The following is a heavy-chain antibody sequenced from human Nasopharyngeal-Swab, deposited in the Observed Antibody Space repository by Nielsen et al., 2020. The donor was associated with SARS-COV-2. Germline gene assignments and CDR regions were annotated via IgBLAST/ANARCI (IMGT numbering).Heavy chain of an antibody. D-gene: IGHD4-17*01. J-gene: IGHJ5*02. CDR1: GYIFTDYY. Sequence: ASVKASCKTSGYIFTDYYIHWVRQAPGQGLEWMGRIDPNTGGTSSAQIFQGRVTMTRDTSISTVYIEVTILTSDDTAVYYCARALSARTTFNCLGPWGQGTLVTVSS. V-gene: IGHV1-2*06. CDR2: IDPNTGGT. CDR3: ARALSARTTFNCLGP.